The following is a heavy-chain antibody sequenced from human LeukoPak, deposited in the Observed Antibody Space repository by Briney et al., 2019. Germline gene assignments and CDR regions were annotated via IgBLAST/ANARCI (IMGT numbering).Heavy chain of an antibody. Sequence: GGSLRLSCAASGFAFTDYGMSWVRQAPGKGLEWGSGINWNGVRTEYADSVKGRVTISRDNANNSLFLEMNSLGAEDTGLYYCARGSSHYYYFFGMDVWGQGTTVTVSS. V-gene: IGHV3-20*04. J-gene: IGHJ6*01. CDR1: GFAFTDYG. D-gene: IGHD3/OR15-3a*01. CDR2: INWNGVRT. CDR3: ARGSSHYYYFFGMDV.